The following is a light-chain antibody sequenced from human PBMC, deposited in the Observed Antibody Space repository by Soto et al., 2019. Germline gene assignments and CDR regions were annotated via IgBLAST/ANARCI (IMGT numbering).Light chain of an antibody. Sequence: EIVLTQSPDTLSLSPGEIATLSCRASQSVTSPFLAWYQQKAGQPPRLLIYSTSGRATGIPDRFSGSGSGTDFTLTISRLEPEDFAVYYCQQYGSSPRTFGQGTKVDIK. CDR1: QSVTSPF. V-gene: IGKV3-20*01. CDR3: QQYGSSPRT. J-gene: IGKJ1*01. CDR2: STS.